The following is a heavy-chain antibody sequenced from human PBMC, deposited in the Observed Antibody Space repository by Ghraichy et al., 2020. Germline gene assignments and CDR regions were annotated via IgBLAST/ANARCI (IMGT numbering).Heavy chain of an antibody. V-gene: IGHV3-7*02. CDR3: AKGGASRQDH. Sequence: GGSLRLSCAASGFTFSAFTMTWVRQAPGEGLEWVAKIKEDGNEISYADSVRGRFTISRDNAKNSLYLQMDSLRAEDTAVYYCAKGGASRQDHWGQGTLVTVSS. J-gene: IGHJ4*02. CDR1: GFTFSAFT. CDR2: IKEDGNEI. D-gene: IGHD2-2*01.